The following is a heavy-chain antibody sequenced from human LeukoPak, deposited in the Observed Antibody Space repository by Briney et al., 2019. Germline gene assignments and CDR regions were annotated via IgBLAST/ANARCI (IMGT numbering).Heavy chain of an antibody. D-gene: IGHD5-24*01. V-gene: IGHV4-34*01. J-gene: IGHJ3*02. CDR1: GGSFSGYY. CDR2: INHSGST. Sequence: SDTLSLTCAVYGGSFSGYYWSWIRQPPGKGLEWIGEINHSGSTNYNPSLKSPVTISVDTSKSQFSRKVSSVTAADTAVYYCAREMATTTDAFYIWGQGTMVTVSS. CDR3: AREMATTTDAFYI.